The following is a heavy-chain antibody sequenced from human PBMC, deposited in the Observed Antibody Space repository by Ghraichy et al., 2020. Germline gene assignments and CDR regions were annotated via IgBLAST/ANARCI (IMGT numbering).Heavy chain of an antibody. Sequence: GESLNIPCAASGFSLTDSWMYWVRQVPGKGLVWVSHLSPAANIINYVESVRGRFTISRDTAKNTLFLQMDSLRVDDTAIYYCARGEFGLVDWGRGTLVTVSA. CDR2: LSPAANII. J-gene: IGHJ4*02. CDR1: GFSLTDSW. CDR3: ARGEFGLVD. D-gene: IGHD3/OR15-3a*01. V-gene: IGHV3-74*01.